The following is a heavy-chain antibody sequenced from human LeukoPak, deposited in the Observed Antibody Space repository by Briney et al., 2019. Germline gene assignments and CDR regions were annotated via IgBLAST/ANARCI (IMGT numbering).Heavy chain of an antibody. Sequence: GDPLRLSCSASGFPFSSYSINWVRQPPGKGLVWVSSISGSRSYIYHVDSAKGRFTISRDNAKNSLYLQMNSLRAEDTAVYYCARVEGDYWGQGTLVTVSS. CDR1: GFPFSSYS. J-gene: IGHJ4*02. V-gene: IGHV3-21*01. D-gene: IGHD3-3*01. CDR3: ARVEGDY. CDR2: ISGSRSYI.